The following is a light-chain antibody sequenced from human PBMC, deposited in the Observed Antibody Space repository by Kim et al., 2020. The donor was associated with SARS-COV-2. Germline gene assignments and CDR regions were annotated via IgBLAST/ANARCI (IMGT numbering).Light chain of an antibody. J-gene: IGKJ2*03. CDR3: QQSYSIPYS. CDR2: AAS. CDR1: QSTSSY. V-gene: IGKV1-39*01. Sequence: DIQMTQSPSSLSASVGDRVTITCRTSQSTSSYLNWYQQKPGKAPKLLIYAASSLQSGVPSSFSGSGSGTDFTLTISSLQPEDFATYYCQQSYSIPYSFGQGIKLEI.